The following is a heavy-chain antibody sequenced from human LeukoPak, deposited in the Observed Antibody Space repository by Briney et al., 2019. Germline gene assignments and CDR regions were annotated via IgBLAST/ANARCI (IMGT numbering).Heavy chain of an antibody. CDR2: ISYDGSNK. J-gene: IGHJ6*02. CDR1: GFTFSSYA. V-gene: IGHV3-30-3*01. CDR3: ARDYDFWSGYYLFSYGMDV. D-gene: IGHD3-3*01. Sequence: GGSLRLSCAASGFTFSSYAMHWVRQAPGKGLEWVAVISYDGSNKYYADSVKGRFTISRDNSKNTLYLKMNSLRAEDTAVYYCARDYDFWSGYYLFSYGMDVWGQGTTVTVSS.